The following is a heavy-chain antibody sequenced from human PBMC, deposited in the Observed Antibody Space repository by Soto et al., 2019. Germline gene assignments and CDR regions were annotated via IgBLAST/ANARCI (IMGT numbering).Heavy chain of an antibody. J-gene: IGHJ4*02. Sequence: QITLKESGPTLVKPTQTLTLTCTFSGFSLTTSGVGVGWIRQPPGKALEWLALIYWHDDKRYSPSLKSRHSIIKDNSKNPVVLTMTNMDPVDTATYSCAHRVWRDSGYEDFDYWGQGTLVTVSS. CDR1: GFSLTTSGVG. CDR2: IYWHDDK. D-gene: IGHD5-12*01. CDR3: AHRVWRDSGYEDFDY. V-gene: IGHV2-5*01.